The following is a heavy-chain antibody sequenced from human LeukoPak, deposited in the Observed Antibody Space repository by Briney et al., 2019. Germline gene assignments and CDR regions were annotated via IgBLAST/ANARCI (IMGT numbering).Heavy chain of an antibody. CDR3: LRDWYGSGSYWQIRESYFDY. J-gene: IGHJ4*02. D-gene: IGHD3-10*01. CDR1: GFAFSNAW. Sequence: PGGSLRLSCAASGFAFSNAWMSWVRQAPEKGLEWVGRIKSKTDGGTTDYAAPVKGRFTISRDDSKNTLYLQMNSLKTEDTAVYYCLRDWYGSGSYWQIRESYFDYWGQGTLVTVSS. V-gene: IGHV3-15*01. CDR2: IKSKTDGGTT.